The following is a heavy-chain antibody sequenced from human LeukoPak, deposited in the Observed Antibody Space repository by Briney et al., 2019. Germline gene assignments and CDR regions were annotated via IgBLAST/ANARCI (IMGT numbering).Heavy chain of an antibody. CDR2: ISAYNGIT. Sequence: GASVKVSCKASGYTFTSYGISWVRQAPGQGLEWMGWISAYNGITNYAQKLQGRVTMTTDTSTSTAYMELRSLRSDDTAVYYCARVSPHCSSTSCYDYWGQGTLVTVSS. CDR1: GYTFTSYG. V-gene: IGHV1-18*01. D-gene: IGHD2-2*01. CDR3: ARVSPHCSSTSCYDY. J-gene: IGHJ4*02.